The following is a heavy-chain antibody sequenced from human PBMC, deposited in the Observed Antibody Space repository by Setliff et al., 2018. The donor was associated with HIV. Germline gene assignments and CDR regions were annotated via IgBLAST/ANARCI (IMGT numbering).Heavy chain of an antibody. V-gene: IGHV3-7*01. CDR2: IKHYGSEK. J-gene: IGHJ4*02. CDR3: AREISFGLAPDDYGGNSGFEYFDY. CDR1: GFRFSNYW. Sequence: SLKISCAASGFRFSNYWMSWVRQAPGKGLEWVANIKHYGSEKHYVDSVEGRFTISRDNAKNSLYLQMNSLSVEDTAVYYCAREISFGLAPDDYGGNSGFEYFDYWGQGTLVTVSS. D-gene: IGHD4-17*01.